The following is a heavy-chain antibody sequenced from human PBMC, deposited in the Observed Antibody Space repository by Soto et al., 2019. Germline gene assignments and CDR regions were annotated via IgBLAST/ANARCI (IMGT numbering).Heavy chain of an antibody. Sequence: SETLSLTCTVCGGSISSGDYYCSWIRQPPGKGLEWIGYIYYSGSTYYNPSLKSRVTISVDTSKNQFSLKLSSVTAADTAVYYCAKEIFTKGPSYNWFDPCGLGTLVTVSS. CDR1: GGSISSGDYY. CDR2: IYYSGST. J-gene: IGHJ5*02. D-gene: IGHD2-8*01. CDR3: AKEIFTKGPSYNWFDP. V-gene: IGHV4-30-4*01.